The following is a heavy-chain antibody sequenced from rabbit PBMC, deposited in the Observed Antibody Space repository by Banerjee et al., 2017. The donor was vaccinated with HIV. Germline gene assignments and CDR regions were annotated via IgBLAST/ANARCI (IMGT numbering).Heavy chain of an antibody. CDR3: AREGTGYGGYGYGNTHNL. V-gene: IGHV1S40*01. J-gene: IGHJ3*01. Sequence: QSLEESGGDLVKPGASLTLTCTASGIDFSSYYYMCWVRQAPGKGLEWIACIYAGSSGSTYYASWAKGRFTISKTSSTTVTLQMTSLTAADTATYFCAREGTGYGGYGYGNTHNLWGQGTLVTVS. D-gene: IGHD6-1*01. CDR2: IYAGSSGST. CDR1: GIDFSSYYY.